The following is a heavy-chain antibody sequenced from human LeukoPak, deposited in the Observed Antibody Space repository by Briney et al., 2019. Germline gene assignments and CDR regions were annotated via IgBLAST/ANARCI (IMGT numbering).Heavy chain of an antibody. V-gene: IGHV1-69*06. Sequence: GASVKVSCKASGGTFSSYAISWVRQAPGQGLEWMGGIIPIFGTANYAQRFQGRVTITADKSTSPAYMELRSLRSEDTAVYYCASPLAVGYCSGGSCYGNWGQGTLVTVSS. CDR3: ASPLAVGYCSGGSCYGN. J-gene: IGHJ4*02. CDR2: IIPIFGTA. CDR1: GGTFSSYA. D-gene: IGHD2-15*01.